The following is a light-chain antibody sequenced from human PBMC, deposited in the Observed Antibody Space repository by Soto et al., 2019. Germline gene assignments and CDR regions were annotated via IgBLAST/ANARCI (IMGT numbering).Light chain of an antibody. Sequence: QSALTQPPSASGSPGQSVTISCTGTSGDIGGYDYVSWYQQHPGKAPKLMIYEVTKRPLGVPDRFSGSKSGNTASLTVSRLQAEDEADYYCSSYAGSINPYVFGTGTKVTVL. J-gene: IGLJ1*01. CDR1: SGDIGGYDY. CDR2: EVT. V-gene: IGLV2-8*01. CDR3: SSYAGSINPYV.